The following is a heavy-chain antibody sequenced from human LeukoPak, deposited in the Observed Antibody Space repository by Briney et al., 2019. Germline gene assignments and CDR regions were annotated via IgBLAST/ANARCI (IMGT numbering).Heavy chain of an antibody. J-gene: IGHJ4*02. V-gene: IGHV3-30*04. D-gene: IGHD2-15*01. CDR1: RFIFNNYA. Sequence: GGSLRLFCAASRFIFNNYAMHWVRQAPGKGLDWVAVISYHGRDQFYADSVKGRFTISRDSSKNTLYLQMNSLRTEDTAVYYCVRQDCSGGSCYLDYWGQGTLVTVSS. CDR2: ISYHGRDQ. CDR3: VRQDCSGGSCYLDY.